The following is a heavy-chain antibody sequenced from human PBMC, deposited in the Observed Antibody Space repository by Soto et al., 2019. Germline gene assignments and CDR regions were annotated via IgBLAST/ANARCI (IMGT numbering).Heavy chain of an antibody. CDR3: ARGIVVVVAATLPNWFDP. CDR1: GGSISSGDYY. Sequence: QVQLQESGPGLVKPSQTLSLTCTVSGGSISSGDYYWSWIRQPPGKGLEWIGYIYYSGSTYYNPSLKSRVTISVDTSKNQFSLKLSSVTAADTAVYYCARGIVVVVAATLPNWFDPWGQGTLVTVSS. D-gene: IGHD2-15*01. V-gene: IGHV4-30-4*01. CDR2: IYYSGST. J-gene: IGHJ5*02.